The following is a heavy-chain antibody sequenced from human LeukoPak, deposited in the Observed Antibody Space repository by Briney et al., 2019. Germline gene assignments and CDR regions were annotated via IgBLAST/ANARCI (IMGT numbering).Heavy chain of an antibody. V-gene: IGHV4-59*01. J-gene: IGHJ6*02. CDR2: IYYSGST. D-gene: IGHD3-10*01. CDR1: GGSISSYY. CDR3: ARITMVRGRAYYYYGMDV. Sequence: SETLSLTCTVSGGSISSYYWSWIRQPPGKGLEWIGYIYYSGSTNYNPSLKSRVTISVDTSKIQFSLKLSSVTAADMAVYYCARITMVRGRAYYYYGMDVWGQGTTVTVSS.